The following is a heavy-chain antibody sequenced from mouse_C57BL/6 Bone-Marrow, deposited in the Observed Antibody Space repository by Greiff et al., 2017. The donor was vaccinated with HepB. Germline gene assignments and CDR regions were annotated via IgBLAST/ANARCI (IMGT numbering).Heavy chain of an antibody. CDR3: TTRDGSSPGWFDV. D-gene: IGHD1-1*01. J-gene: IGHJ1*03. Sequence: EVQLQESGAELVRPGASVKLSCTASGFNIKDDYMHWVKQRPEQGLEWIGWIDPENGDTEYASKFQGKATITADTSSNTAYLQLSSLTSEDTAVYYCTTRDGSSPGWFDVWGTGTTVTVSS. V-gene: IGHV14-4*01. CDR2: IDPENGDT. CDR1: GFNIKDDY.